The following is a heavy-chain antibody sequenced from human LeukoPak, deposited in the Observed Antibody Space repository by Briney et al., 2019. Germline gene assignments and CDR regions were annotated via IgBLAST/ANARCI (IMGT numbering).Heavy chain of an antibody. J-gene: IGHJ5*02. Sequence: SVKVSCKASGDTFSSYAISWVRQAPGQGLEWMGGIIPIFGTAKYAQKFQGRVTITADESTSTAYMELSSLRSEDTAVYYCARDAPYYHDSSRYYPAMYWFDPWGQGTLVTVSS. CDR1: GDTFSSYA. D-gene: IGHD3-22*01. CDR3: ARDAPYYHDSSRYYPAMYWFDP. CDR2: IIPIFGTA. V-gene: IGHV1-69*13.